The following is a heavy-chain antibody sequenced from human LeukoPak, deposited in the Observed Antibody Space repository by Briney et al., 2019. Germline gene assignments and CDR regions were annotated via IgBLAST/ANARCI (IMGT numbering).Heavy chain of an antibody. Sequence: SETLSLTCTVSGYSINSGYYWSWIRQPPGKGLEWIGEINHSGSTNYNPSLKSRVTISVDTSKNQFSLKLSSVTAADTAVYYCARVIRDSSGYYYYYYYYMDVWGKGTTVTVSS. CDR3: ARVIRDSSGYYYYYYYYMDV. CDR1: GYSINSGYY. D-gene: IGHD6-19*01. V-gene: IGHV4-34*01. J-gene: IGHJ6*03. CDR2: INHSGST.